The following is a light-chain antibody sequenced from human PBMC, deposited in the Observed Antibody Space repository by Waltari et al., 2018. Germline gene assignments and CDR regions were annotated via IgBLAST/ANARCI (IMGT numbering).Light chain of an antibody. J-gene: IGKJ3*01. CDR1: PPVATN. Sequence: EIVMTQPPATLSVSPGERATLSCRASPPVATNLAWYQQKPGQAPRLLIYHTSNRATGIPVRFSGSGSGTEFTLTISSLQSEDFALYVCQQYNNWPGTFGPGTKVDF. CDR2: HTS. V-gene: IGKV3-15*01. CDR3: QQYNNWPGT.